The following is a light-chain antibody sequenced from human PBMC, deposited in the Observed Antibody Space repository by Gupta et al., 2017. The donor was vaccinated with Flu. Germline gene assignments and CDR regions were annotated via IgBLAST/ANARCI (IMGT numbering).Light chain of an antibody. Sequence: EIVLTQSPGTLSLSPGERATLSCRASQSVSSSYLAWYQQKPGQAPRPLIFGVSNRATGVPDRFSGSGSGTDFTLTISRLEPEDFAVYYCQQYGSSPAYSFGQGTKLEI. CDR1: QSVSSSY. J-gene: IGKJ2*03. CDR3: QQYGSSPAYS. CDR2: GVS. V-gene: IGKV3-20*01.